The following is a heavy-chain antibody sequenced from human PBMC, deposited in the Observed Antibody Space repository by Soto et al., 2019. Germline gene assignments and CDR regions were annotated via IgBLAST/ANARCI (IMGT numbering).Heavy chain of an antibody. D-gene: IGHD6-13*01. J-gene: IGHJ4*02. CDR2: IKQDGSEK. Sequence: EVQLVESGGGLVQPGGSLRLSCAASGFTFSSNWMSWVRQAPGKGLEWVANIKQDGSEKYYVDSVKGRFTISRDNAKNSLYLQMNSLRAEDTAVYYCARGYSSSWYDPYYFDYWGQGTLVTVSS. CDR3: ARGYSSSWYDPYYFDY. V-gene: IGHV3-7*03. CDR1: GFTFSSNW.